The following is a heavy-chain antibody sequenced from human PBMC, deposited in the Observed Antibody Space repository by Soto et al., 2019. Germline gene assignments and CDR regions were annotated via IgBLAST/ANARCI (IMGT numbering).Heavy chain of an antibody. D-gene: IGHD3-3*01. CDR3: AHRVNYDFWSGYYRSPWFDP. CDR2: IYWNDDK. Sequence: SGPTLVNPTQTLTLTCTFSGFSLSTSGVGVGWIRQPPGKALEWLALIYWNDDKRYSPSLKSRLTITKDTSENQVVLTMTNMDPVDTATYYCAHRVNYDFWSGYYRSPWFDPWGQGTLVTVSS. CDR1: GFSLSTSGVG. J-gene: IGHJ5*02. V-gene: IGHV2-5*01.